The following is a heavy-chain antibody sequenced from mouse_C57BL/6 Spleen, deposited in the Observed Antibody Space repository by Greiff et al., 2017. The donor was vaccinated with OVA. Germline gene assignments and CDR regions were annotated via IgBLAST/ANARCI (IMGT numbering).Heavy chain of an antibody. Sequence: QVQLQQPGTELVKPGASVKLSCKASGYTFTSYWMHWVKQRPGQGLEWIGNINPSNGGTNYNEKFKSKATLTVDKSSSTAYMQLSILTSEDSAVACCARGDGYWGFAYWGQGTLVTVSA. CDR3: ARGDGYWGFAY. CDR2: INPSNGGT. CDR1: GYTFTSYW. D-gene: IGHD2-3*01. J-gene: IGHJ3*01. V-gene: IGHV1-53*01.